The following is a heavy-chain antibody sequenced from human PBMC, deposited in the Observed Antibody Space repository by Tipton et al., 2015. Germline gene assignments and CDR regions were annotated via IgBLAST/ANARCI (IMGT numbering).Heavy chain of an antibody. CDR1: GFTLSTYG. CDR3: ARVSPPYSAAADFDY. Sequence: SLRLSCAASGFTLSTYGMHWVRQAPGKGLEWVAVIWYDGSNKYYADSVKGRFTISRDISKNTLYLQMNSLRAEDTAVYYCARVSPPYSAAADFDYWGQGTLVTVSS. J-gene: IGHJ4*02. CDR2: IWYDGSNK. V-gene: IGHV3-33*01. D-gene: IGHD6-13*01.